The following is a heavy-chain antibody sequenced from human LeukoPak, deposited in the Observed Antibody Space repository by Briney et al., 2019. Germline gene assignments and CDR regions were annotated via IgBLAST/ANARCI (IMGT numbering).Heavy chain of an antibody. J-gene: IGHJ4*02. CDR1: GYSISSDNY. CDR2: IYHSGST. V-gene: IGHV4-38-2*01. D-gene: IGHD3-22*01. Sequence: PSETLSLTCAVSGYSISSDNYWVRIRQPPGQGLEWTGGIYHSGSTYYNPSLKSRVTMSVDTSKNQFSLKVSSVTAADTAVYYCARAPRDSSSSNYMRRFDYWGQGTLVTVSS. CDR3: ARAPRDSSSSNYMRRFDY.